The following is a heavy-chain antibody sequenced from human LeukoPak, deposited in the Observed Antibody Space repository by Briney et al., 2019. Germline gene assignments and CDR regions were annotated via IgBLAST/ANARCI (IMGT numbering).Heavy chain of an antibody. CDR1: GSTFSSYA. V-gene: IGHV3-23*01. CDR2: ISGSGSGGST. J-gene: IGHJ4*02. Sequence: GGSLRLSCAASGSTFSSYAMSWVRQAPGQGLEWVSAISGSGSGGSTYYADSVKGRFTISRDNSKNTLYLQMNSLRAEDTAVYYCAKSSPPPLRYWGQGTLVTVSS. CDR3: AKSSPPPLRY.